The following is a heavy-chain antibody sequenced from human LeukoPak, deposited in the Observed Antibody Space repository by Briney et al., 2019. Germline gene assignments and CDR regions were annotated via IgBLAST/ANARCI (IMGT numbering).Heavy chain of an antibody. J-gene: IGHJ4*02. CDR1: GGSISSYY. V-gene: IGHV4-59*08. CDR3: AGHSCSSTACTFDY. Sequence: SETLSLTCTVSGGSISSYYWSWIRQPPGKGLEWIGYIYYSGSTNYNPSLKSRVTISVDTSKNQFSLKLSSVTAADTALFYCAGHSCSSTACTFDYWGQGTLVTVSS. CDR2: IYYSGST. D-gene: IGHD2-2*01.